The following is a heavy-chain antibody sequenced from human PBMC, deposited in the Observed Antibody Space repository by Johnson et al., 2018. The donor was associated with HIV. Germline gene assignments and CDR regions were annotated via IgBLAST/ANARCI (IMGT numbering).Heavy chain of an antibody. CDR1: GFALSNYW. D-gene: IGHD4-17*01. CDR2: IQKDGSEK. Sequence: MLLVESGGGLVQPGGSLRLSCAASGFALSNYWMNWVRQAPGKGLEWVANIQKDGSEKYYVASVKGRFTISRDNAKNSLYLQLNSLRADDTAVYFCARDRFGDSDAFDIWGQGTMVTVAS. CDR3: ARDRFGDSDAFDI. V-gene: IGHV3-7*01. J-gene: IGHJ3*02.